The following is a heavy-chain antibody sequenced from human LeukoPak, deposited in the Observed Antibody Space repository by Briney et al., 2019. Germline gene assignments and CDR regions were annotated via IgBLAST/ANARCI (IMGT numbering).Heavy chain of an antibody. D-gene: IGHD6-19*01. CDR3: ATTVAGTRNAFDI. V-gene: IGHV3-30-3*01. CDR2: ISYDGSNK. J-gene: IGHJ3*02. CDR1: GFTFSSYA. Sequence: PGGSLRLSCAASGFTFSSYAMHWVRQAPGKGLEWVAVISYDGSNKYYADSVKGRFTISRDNSKNTLYLQMNSLRAEDTAVYYCATTVAGTRNAFDIWGQGTMVTVSS.